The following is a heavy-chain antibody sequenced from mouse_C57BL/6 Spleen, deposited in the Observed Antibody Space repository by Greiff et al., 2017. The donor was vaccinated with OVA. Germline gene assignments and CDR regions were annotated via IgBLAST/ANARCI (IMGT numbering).Heavy chain of an antibody. CDR1: GYSFTGYY. V-gene: IGHV1-42*01. Sequence: EVQLQEPGPELVKPGASVKISCKASGYSFTGYYMNWVKQSPEKSLEWIGEINPSTGGTTYNQKFKAKATLTVDKSSSTAYMQLKSLTSEDAAVYYCARPTVVAPMDYWGQGTSVTVSS. CDR3: ARPTVVAPMDY. D-gene: IGHD1-1*01. CDR2: INPSTGGT. J-gene: IGHJ4*01.